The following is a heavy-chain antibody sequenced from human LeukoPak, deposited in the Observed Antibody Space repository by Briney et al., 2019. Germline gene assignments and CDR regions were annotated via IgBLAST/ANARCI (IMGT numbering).Heavy chain of an antibody. CDR2: INHSGST. CDR3: ARRPVGSGWYGPAHYYYGMDV. J-gene: IGHJ6*02. Sequence: KPSETLSLTCAVYGGSFSGYYWSWIRQPPGKGLEWIGEINHSGSTNYNPSLKSRVTISVDTSKNQFSLKLSSVTAADTAVYYCARRPVGSGWYGPAHYYYGMDVWGQGTTVTVSS. CDR1: GGSFSGYY. V-gene: IGHV4-34*01. D-gene: IGHD6-19*01.